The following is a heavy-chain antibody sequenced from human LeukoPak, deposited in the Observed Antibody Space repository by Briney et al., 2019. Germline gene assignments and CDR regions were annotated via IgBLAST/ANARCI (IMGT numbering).Heavy chain of an antibody. CDR3: ARALYSSGWYPTSYYYYGMDV. CDR2: IIPIFGTA. CDR1: GYTFTSYG. J-gene: IGHJ6*02. D-gene: IGHD6-19*01. Sequence: SVKVSCKASGYTFTSYGISWVRQAPGQGLEWMGGIIPIFGTANYAQKFQGRVTITADESTSTAYMELSSLRSEDTAVYYCARALYSSGWYPTSYYYYGMDVWGQGTTVTVSS. V-gene: IGHV1-69*13.